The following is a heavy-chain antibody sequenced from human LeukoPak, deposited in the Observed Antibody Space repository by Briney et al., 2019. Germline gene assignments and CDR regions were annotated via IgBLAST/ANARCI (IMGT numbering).Heavy chain of an antibody. CDR3: ARGLGVAAAGHDY. CDR1: GGSFSGYY. Sequence: PSETLSLTCAVHGGSFSGYYWSWIRQPPGKGLEWIGETNHSGSTNYNPSLKSRVTISVDASKNQFSLKLSSVTAADTAVYYCARGLGVAAAGHDYWGQGTLVTVSS. CDR2: TNHSGST. D-gene: IGHD6-13*01. J-gene: IGHJ4*02. V-gene: IGHV4-34*01.